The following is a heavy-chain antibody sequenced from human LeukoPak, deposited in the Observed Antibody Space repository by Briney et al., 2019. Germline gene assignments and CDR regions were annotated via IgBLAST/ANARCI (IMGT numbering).Heavy chain of an antibody. CDR1: GGSISSYY. CDR2: IYYSGST. Sequence: SETLSLTCTVSGGSISSYYWSWIRQSPGKGLEGIGYIYYSGSTNYNPSLKSRVTISVDTSKNQFSLKLSSVAAADTAVYYCARGVVPAAMDYYYYYMDVWGKGTTVTVSS. V-gene: IGHV4-59*01. J-gene: IGHJ6*03. CDR3: ARGVVPAAMDYYYYYMDV. D-gene: IGHD2-2*01.